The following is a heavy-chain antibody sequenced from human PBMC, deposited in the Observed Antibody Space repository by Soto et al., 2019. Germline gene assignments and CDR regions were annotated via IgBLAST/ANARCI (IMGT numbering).Heavy chain of an antibody. CDR2: ISYDGGKK. CDR1: GFNFSSYA. CDR3: AREGQPAAGTTPHN. D-gene: IGHD6-13*01. J-gene: IGHJ4*02. Sequence: GGSLRLCCAASGFNFSSYAMHWVRQAPGKGLEWVAVISYDGGKKYYADSVKGRFTISRDNSQNTLYVEMTSLSAEDTAVYYCAREGQPAAGTTPHNWGQGTLVTVSS. V-gene: IGHV3-30*04.